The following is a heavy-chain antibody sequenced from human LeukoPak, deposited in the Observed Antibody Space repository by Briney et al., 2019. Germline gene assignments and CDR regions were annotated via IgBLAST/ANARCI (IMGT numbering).Heavy chain of an antibody. V-gene: IGHV1-8*01. Sequence: ASVKASCKASGYTFTSYDINWVRQATGQGLEWMGWMNPNSGNTGYAQKFQGRVTMTRNTSISTAYMELSSLRSEDTAVYYCARWGWLGDYYYMDVWGKGTTVTVSS. CDR1: GYTFTSYD. D-gene: IGHD3-10*01. J-gene: IGHJ6*03. CDR2: MNPNSGNT. CDR3: ARWGWLGDYYYMDV.